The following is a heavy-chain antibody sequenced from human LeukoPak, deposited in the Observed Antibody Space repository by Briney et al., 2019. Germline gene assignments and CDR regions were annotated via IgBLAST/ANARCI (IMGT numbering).Heavy chain of an antibody. CDR2: ISYDGSNK. Sequence: GGSLRLSCAASGFTFSSYGMHWVRQAPGKGLEWVAVISYDGSNKYYADSVKGRFTISRDNSKNSLYLQMNSLRAEDTAVYYCAKDSLINLRGYYYYYGMDVWGQGTTVAVSS. V-gene: IGHV3-30*18. CDR1: GFTFSSYG. D-gene: IGHD5-24*01. J-gene: IGHJ6*02. CDR3: AKDSLINLRGYYYYYGMDV.